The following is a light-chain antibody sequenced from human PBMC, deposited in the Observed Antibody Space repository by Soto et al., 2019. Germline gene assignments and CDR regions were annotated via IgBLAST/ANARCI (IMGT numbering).Light chain of an antibody. CDR1: SSDVGGFNY. Sequence: QSALTQPASVSGSPGQSITISCTGTSSDVGGFNYVSWYQHHPGKAPKLMIYDVSNRPSGVSSRFSGSKSGNTASLTISGFQVEDEADYYCCSCTSGSTYVFGTGTKLTVL. V-gene: IGLV2-14*03. CDR2: DVS. J-gene: IGLJ1*01. CDR3: CSCTSGSTYV.